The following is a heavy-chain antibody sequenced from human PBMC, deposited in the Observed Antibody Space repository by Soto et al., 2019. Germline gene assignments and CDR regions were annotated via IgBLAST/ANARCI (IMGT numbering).Heavy chain of an antibody. J-gene: IGHJ4*02. CDR3: VQTYYYDSSGLR. CDR1: GGSISSSSYY. D-gene: IGHD3-22*01. V-gene: IGHV4-39*01. Sequence: WETLSLTCTVSGGSISSSSYYWGWIRQPPGKGLEWIGSIYYSGSTYYNPSLKSRVTISVDTSKNQFSLKLSSVTAADTAVYYCVQTYYYDSSGLRWGQGTLVTVSS. CDR2: IYYSGST.